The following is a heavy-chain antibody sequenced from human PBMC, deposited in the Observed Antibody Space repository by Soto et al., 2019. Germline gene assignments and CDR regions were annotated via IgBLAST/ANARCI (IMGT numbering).Heavy chain of an antibody. CDR2: IYYSGST. D-gene: IGHD3-3*01. CDR3: ARHVDSITIFGVVSNYYMDD. Sequence: SETLSLTCTVSGGSISSSSYYWGWIRQPPGKGLEWIGSIYYSGSTYYNPSLKSRVTISVDTSKKQFSLKLSSVTAADTAVYYCARHVDSITIFGVVSNYYMDDWGKGTTVTVSS. J-gene: IGHJ6*03. V-gene: IGHV4-39*01. CDR1: GGSISSSSYY.